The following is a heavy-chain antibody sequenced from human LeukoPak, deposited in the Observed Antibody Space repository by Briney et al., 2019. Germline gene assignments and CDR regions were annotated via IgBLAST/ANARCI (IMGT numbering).Heavy chain of an antibody. CDR1: GFTFSGSA. V-gene: IGHV3-73*01. D-gene: IGHD3-22*01. CDR2: TRSKANSYAT. J-gene: IGHJ4*02. Sequence: GGSLRLSCAASGFTFSGSAMHWVRQASGKGLEWVGRTRSKANSYATAYAASVKGRFTISRDDSKNTAYLQMNSLKTADTAVYYCTRSIYYDSSAYPSHWGQGTLVTVSS. CDR3: TRSIYYDSSAYPSH.